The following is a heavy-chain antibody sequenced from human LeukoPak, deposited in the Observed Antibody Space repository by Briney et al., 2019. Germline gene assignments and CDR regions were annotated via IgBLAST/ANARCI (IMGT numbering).Heavy chain of an antibody. CDR3: AREGPRRDGYNYCLGY. D-gene: IGHD5-24*01. V-gene: IGHV1-69*01. CDR1: GYTFSAYT. Sequence: SVKVSCKASGYTFSAYTFTDYYIHWIRQAPGQGLEWMGGIIPIFGTANYAQKFQGRVTITADESTSTAYMELSSLRSEDTAVYYCAREGPRRDGYNYCLGYWGQGTLVTVSS. CDR2: IIPIFGTA. J-gene: IGHJ4*02.